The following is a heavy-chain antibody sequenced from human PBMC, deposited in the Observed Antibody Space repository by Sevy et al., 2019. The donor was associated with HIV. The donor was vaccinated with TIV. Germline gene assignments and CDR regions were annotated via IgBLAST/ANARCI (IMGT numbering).Heavy chain of an antibody. V-gene: IGHV3-30-3*01. Sequence: GGSLRLSCAASGFTFRTYSMYWVRQAPVKGLEWVALMSFDGNYTKYADSVKGRFTISRDNSNNRLDLQMSSLRVEDTAVYYCARDPNQDAFDIWGQGTVVTVSS. CDR2: MSFDGNYT. D-gene: IGHD2-2*01. J-gene: IGHJ3*02. CDR3: ARDPNQDAFDI. CDR1: GFTFRTYS.